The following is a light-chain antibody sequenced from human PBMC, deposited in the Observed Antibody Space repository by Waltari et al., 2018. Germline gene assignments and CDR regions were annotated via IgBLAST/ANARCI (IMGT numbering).Light chain of an antibody. V-gene: IGKV1-9*01. J-gene: IGKJ4*01. CDR3: QQLNHYPLT. Sequence: DIQLTQSPSFLSASVGDRVTITCRASKGISSYLVWFQQKPGKAPKLLIYAASTLQSGVPSRFSGSGSGTEFTLTISSLQPEDFATYYCQQLNHYPLTFGGGTKVEIK. CDR1: KGISSY. CDR2: AAS.